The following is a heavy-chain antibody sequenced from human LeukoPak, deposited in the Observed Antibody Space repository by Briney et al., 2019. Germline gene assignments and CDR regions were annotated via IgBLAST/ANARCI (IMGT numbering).Heavy chain of an antibody. J-gene: IGHJ4*02. Sequence: GGSLRLSCAASGFTFSSYSMNWVRQAPGKGLEWVSSISSSSSYIYYADSVKGRFTISRDNAKNSLYLQMNSLRAEDTAVYYCARDPLVSDYDILTGDYWGQGTLVTVPS. D-gene: IGHD3-9*01. CDR2: ISSSSSYI. CDR1: GFTFSSYS. CDR3: ARDPLVSDYDILTGDY. V-gene: IGHV3-21*01.